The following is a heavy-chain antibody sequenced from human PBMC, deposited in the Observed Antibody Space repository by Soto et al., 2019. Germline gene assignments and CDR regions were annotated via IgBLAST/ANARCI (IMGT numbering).Heavy chain of an antibody. CDR3: ARVGDYIDY. Sequence: PSETLSLTCAVYGGSFSGYYWSWIRQPPGKGLEWIGEINHSGSTNYNPSLKSRVTISVDTSKNQFSLKLSSVTAADTAVYYCARVGDYIDYWGQGTLVTVSS. D-gene: IGHD4-17*01. J-gene: IGHJ4*02. CDR2: INHSGST. CDR1: GGSFSGYY. V-gene: IGHV4-34*01.